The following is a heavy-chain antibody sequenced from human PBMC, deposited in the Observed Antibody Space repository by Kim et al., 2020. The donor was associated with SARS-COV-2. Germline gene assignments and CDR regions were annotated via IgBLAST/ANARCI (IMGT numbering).Heavy chain of an antibody. CDR1: GFTFDDYA. CDR2: ISWNSGSI. CDR3: AKVVNREQWPPWFDP. V-gene: IGHV3-9*01. D-gene: IGHD6-19*01. J-gene: IGHJ5*02. Sequence: GGSLRLSCAASGFTFDDYAMHWVRQAPGKGLEWVSGISWNSGSIGYADSVKGRFTISRDNAKNSLYLQMNSLRAEDTALYYCAKVVNREQWPPWFDPWGQGTLVTVSS.